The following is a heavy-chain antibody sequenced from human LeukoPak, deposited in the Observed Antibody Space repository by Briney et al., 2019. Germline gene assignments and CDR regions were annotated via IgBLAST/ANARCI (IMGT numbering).Heavy chain of an antibody. CDR1: GGSISSYY. CDR2: VYYSGST. J-gene: IGHJ4*02. V-gene: IGHV4-59*01. CDR3: ARADYGDYAFDY. Sequence: NPSETLSLTCTVSGGSISSYYWSWIRQPPGKGLEWIGYVYYSGSTNYNPSLKSRVTISVDTSKNQFSLKLSSVTAADTAVYYCARADYGDYAFDYWGQGTLVTVSS. D-gene: IGHD4-17*01.